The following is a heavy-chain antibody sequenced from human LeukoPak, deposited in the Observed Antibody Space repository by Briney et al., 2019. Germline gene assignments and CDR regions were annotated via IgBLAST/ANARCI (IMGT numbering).Heavy chain of an antibody. Sequence: GGSLRLSCAASGCTFTNYWMSWVRQAPGKGLEWVANIKHDGSEKYYVDSVEGRFTISRDNAENSLSLQMNSLRGEDTAVYYCVRALGSSSADYWGQGTLVTVSS. D-gene: IGHD6-6*01. V-gene: IGHV3-7*01. CDR2: IKHDGSEK. J-gene: IGHJ4*02. CDR3: VRALGSSSADY. CDR1: GCTFTNYW.